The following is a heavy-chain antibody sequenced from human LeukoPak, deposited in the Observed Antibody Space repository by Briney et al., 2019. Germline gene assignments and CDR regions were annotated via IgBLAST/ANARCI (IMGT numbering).Heavy chain of an antibody. D-gene: IGHD3-3*01. J-gene: IGHJ4*02. CDR1: GFTFSIAW. CDR2: IKKKSDGATT. V-gene: IGHV3-15*01. Sequence: PGGSLRLSCAASGFTFSIAWMSWVRQAPGKGLEWLSQIKKKSDGATTAYAAPVKGRFTISRDDSKNTLFLQMNSLKTEDTALYYCTWSGLKIESWGQGTLVTVSS. CDR3: TWSGLKIES.